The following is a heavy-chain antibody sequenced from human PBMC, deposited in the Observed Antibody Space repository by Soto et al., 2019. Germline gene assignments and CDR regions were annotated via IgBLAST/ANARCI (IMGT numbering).Heavy chain of an antibody. Sequence: SETLSLTCTVSGGSISSYYWSWIRQPPGKGLEWIGYIYYSGSTNYNPSLKSRVTISVDTSKNQFSLKLSSVTAADTAVYYCARHSVTVVTYFDYWGQGTLVTVSS. D-gene: IGHD2-15*01. V-gene: IGHV4-59*08. CDR2: IYYSGST. CDR1: GGSISSYY. J-gene: IGHJ4*02. CDR3: ARHSVTVVTYFDY.